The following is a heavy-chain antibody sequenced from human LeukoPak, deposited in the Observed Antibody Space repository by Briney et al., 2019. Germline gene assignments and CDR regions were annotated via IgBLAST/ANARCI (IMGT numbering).Heavy chain of an antibody. J-gene: IGHJ4*02. CDR1: GFTFSSYA. CDR2: ISASGGSQ. V-gene: IGHV3-23*01. D-gene: IGHD3-10*01. Sequence: GGPLRLSCEASGFTFSSYAMSWVRQVPGKGLEWVSTISASGGSQYYADPVKGWSTISRDNSRSTQNLQMNSLRAEDTAVYYCSKDFYGSGSHYSWDFDYWGQGTLVTVSP. CDR3: SKDFYGSGSHYSWDFDY.